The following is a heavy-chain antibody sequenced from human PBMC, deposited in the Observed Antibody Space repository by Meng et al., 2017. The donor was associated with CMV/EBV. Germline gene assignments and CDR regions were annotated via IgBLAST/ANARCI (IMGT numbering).Heavy chain of an antibody. V-gene: IGHV4-30-4*08. CDR1: GGSISSGDYY. D-gene: IGHD1-14*01. CDR2: IYYSGST. CDR3: ARVTSRVAGAFDY. Sequence: QVQLQESGPGLSKPSQTLSLTCPVVGGSISSGDYYWSWIRQPPGKGLEWIGYIYYSGSTYYNPSLKSRVTISVDTSKNQFSLKLSSVTAADTAVYYCARVTSRVAGAFDYWGQGTLVTVSS. J-gene: IGHJ4*02.